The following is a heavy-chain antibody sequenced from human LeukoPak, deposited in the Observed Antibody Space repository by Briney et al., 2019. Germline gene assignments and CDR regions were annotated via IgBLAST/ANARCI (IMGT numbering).Heavy chain of an antibody. CDR2: INHSGST. CDR1: GGSFSSYY. CDR3: GRGLQGYEGIPESSHYFYYKDV. J-gene: IGHJ6*03. D-gene: IGHD5-12*01. V-gene: IGHV4-34*01. Sequence: SETLSLTCAVYGGSFSSYYWSWIRQPPGKGLEWIREINHSGSTNYNPSLKSRVTISVDTSKNQFSLKLSSVTAADTAVYYCGRGLQGYEGIPESSHYFYYKDVWAKGTKVTVSS.